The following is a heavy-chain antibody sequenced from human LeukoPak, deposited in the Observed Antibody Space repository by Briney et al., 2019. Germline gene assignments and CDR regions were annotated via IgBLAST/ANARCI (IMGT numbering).Heavy chain of an antibody. D-gene: IGHD1/OR15-1a*01. J-gene: IGHJ3*02. V-gene: IGHV3-7*01. CDR2: IKQDGSET. CDR1: GFSFSDYW. CDR3: ARNKRADI. Sequence: GGSLRLSCAVSGFSFSDYWMSWVRQAPGKGLEWVANIKQDGSETNYVDSVRGRFTISRDNAKNSLSLQMISLRAEDTALYYCARNKRADIWGQGTMVTVSS.